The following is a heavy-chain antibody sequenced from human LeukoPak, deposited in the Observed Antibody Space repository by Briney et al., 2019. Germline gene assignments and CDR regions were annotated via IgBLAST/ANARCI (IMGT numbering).Heavy chain of an antibody. D-gene: IGHD3-22*01. Sequence: GGSLRLSCAASGFTVSSNYMSWVRQAPGKGLEWVSLIYSGGNTYYADSVKGRFTISRDNSKNTLYLQMNNLRAEDTAVYYCARASRWDYYDSSGYYHQHYYMDVWGKGTTVTISS. J-gene: IGHJ6*03. V-gene: IGHV3-66*01. CDR2: IYSGGNT. CDR1: GFTVSSNY. CDR3: ARASRWDYYDSSGYYHQHYYMDV.